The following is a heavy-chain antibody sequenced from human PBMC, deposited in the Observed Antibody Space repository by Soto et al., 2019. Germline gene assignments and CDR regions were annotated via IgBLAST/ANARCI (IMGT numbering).Heavy chain of an antibody. CDR2: ISGSGGST. J-gene: IGHJ6*02. Sequence: EVQLLESGGGLVQPGGSLRLSCAASGFTFSSYAMSWVRQAPGKGLEWVSAISGSGGSTYYADSVKGRFTISRDNSKNTLYLQMNSLRAEDTAVYYCAKNPITMVRGVIISGGMDVWGQGTTVTVSS. CDR3: AKNPITMVRGVIISGGMDV. D-gene: IGHD3-10*01. CDR1: GFTFSSYA. V-gene: IGHV3-23*01.